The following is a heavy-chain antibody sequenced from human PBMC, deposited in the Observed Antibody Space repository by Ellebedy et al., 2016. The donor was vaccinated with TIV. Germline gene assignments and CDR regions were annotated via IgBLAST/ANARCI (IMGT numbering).Heavy chain of an antibody. V-gene: IGHV1-46*01. CDR1: GYTFTSYY. CDR2: INPSGGST. Sequence: ASVKVSXXASGYTFTSYYMHWVRQAPGQGLEWMGIINPSGGSTSYAQKFQGRVTMTRDTSTSTVYMELSSLRSEDTAVYYCARDPQDIVVVPAAQTFDYWGQGTLVTVSS. CDR3: ARDPQDIVVVPAAQTFDY. J-gene: IGHJ4*02. D-gene: IGHD2-2*01.